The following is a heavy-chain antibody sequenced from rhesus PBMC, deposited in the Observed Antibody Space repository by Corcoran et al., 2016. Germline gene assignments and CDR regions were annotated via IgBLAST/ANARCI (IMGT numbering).Heavy chain of an antibody. D-gene: IGHD3-9*01. CDR1: GYSISSGYY. V-gene: IGHV4-122*02. CDR3: ARGGFRDRFDV. Sequence: QVQLQESGPGLVKPSETLSLTCAVSGYSISSGYYWSWIRQPPGKGLEWIGYIPYRGSTSYNPSLKSRVTISRDTSKNQFSLKLSSVTAADTAVYYCARGGFRDRFDVWGPGVLVTVSS. J-gene: IGHJ5-1*01. CDR2: IPYRGST.